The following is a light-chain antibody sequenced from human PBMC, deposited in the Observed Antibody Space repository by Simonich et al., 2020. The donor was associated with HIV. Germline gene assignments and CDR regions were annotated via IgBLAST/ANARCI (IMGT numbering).Light chain of an antibody. Sequence: DIVMTQSPATLSVSPGEGVTLSCRASQGVSSSLSWYQQKPGQAPRLLIYGESTRATGIPARFSGSGSGTEFTLTISSMQSEDFAVYYCQQYKSWPYTFGQGTKLEIK. J-gene: IGKJ2*01. V-gene: IGKV3-15*01. CDR2: GES. CDR1: QGVSSS. CDR3: QQYKSWPYT.